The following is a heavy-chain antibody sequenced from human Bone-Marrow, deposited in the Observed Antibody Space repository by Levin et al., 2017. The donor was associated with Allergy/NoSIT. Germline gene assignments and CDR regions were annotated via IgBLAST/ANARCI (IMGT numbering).Heavy chain of an antibody. CDR2: IKQDGSEE. J-gene: IGHJ5*02. D-gene: IGHD3-3*01. Sequence: GGSLRLSCAASGFNFGLYWLNWVRQAPGKGPEWLANIKQDGSEEYYADSVKGRFTISRDNAKNSLYLWMYNLRPDDTARYYCTRDAGLGGDFWEGYTGNWFDPWGQGTQVTVSS. V-gene: IGHV3-7*03. CDR1: GFNFGLYW. CDR3: TRDAGLGGDFWEGYTGNWFDP.